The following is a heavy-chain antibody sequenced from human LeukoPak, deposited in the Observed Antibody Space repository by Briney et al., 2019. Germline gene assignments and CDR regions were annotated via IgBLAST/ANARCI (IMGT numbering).Heavy chain of an antibody. D-gene: IGHD4-17*01. CDR1: GFTFSNAW. Sequence: GGSLRLSCAASGFTFSNAWMSWVRQAPGKGLEWVGRIKSKTDGGTTDYAAPVKGRFTISRDDSKNTLYLQMNSLKTEGTAVYYCTTEDTVMYFDYWGQGTLVTVSS. V-gene: IGHV3-15*01. J-gene: IGHJ4*02. CDR2: IKSKTDGGTT. CDR3: TTEDTVMYFDY.